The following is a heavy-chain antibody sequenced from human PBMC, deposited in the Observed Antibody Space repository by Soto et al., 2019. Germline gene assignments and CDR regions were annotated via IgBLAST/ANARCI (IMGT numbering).Heavy chain of an antibody. CDR1: GFTFSSHG. CDR2: ITGSGGST. CDR3: AKDRGGFGWIIRNTVDH. V-gene: IGHV3-23*01. J-gene: IGHJ4*02. Sequence: EVQLLEFGGGLVQPGGSLRLSCAASGFTFSSHGMSWVRQAPGKGLEWISGITGSGGSTYYADSVKGRVTISRDNSKNTRHRQMSSLRAEDAAVYWCAKDRGGFGWIIRNTVDHWGQGTLVTVSS. D-gene: IGHD3-10*01.